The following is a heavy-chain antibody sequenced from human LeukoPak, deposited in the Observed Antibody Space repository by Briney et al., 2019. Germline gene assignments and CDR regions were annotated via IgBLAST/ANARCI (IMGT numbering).Heavy chain of an antibody. D-gene: IGHD3-22*01. CDR1: GFTFSSYG. V-gene: IGHV3-23*01. CDR2: ISGSGVNR. J-gene: IGHJ1*01. Sequence: GGSLRLSCAASGFTFSSYGMSWVRQAPGKGLEWVSTISGSGVNRDYADSVKGRFIISRDNSKNTLYLQMHSLRAEDTAVYYCAKAFYTMILYFQHWGQGTLVTVSS. CDR3: AKAFYTMILYFQH.